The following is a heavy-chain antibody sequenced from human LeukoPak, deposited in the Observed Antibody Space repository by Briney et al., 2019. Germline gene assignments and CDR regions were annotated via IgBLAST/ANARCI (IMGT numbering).Heavy chain of an antibody. CDR3: TTDYSPYGYVWGSYRYDDY. D-gene: IGHD3-16*02. CDR1: GFTFSNAW. J-gene: IGHJ4*02. V-gene: IGHV3-15*01. CDR2: IKSKTDGGTT. Sequence: GGSLRLSCAASGFTFSNAWMSWVRQAPGKGLEWVGCIKSKTDGGTTDYAAPVKGRFTISRDDSKNTLYLQMNSLKTEDTAVYYCTTDYSPYGYVWGSYRYDDYWGQGTLVTVSS.